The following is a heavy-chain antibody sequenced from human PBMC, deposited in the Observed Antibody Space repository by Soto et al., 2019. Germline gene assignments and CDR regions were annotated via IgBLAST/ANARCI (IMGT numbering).Heavy chain of an antibody. J-gene: IGHJ4*02. CDR1: GFTFSSYW. D-gene: IGHD3-3*01. Sequence: GGSLRLSCAASGFTFSSYWMSWVRQAQGKGLGWVANIKQEGREKYYVDSVKGRFTISRDNAKNSLYLQMNSLGAEDTAVYYCASADLYDFWSGYYPVTPYLFDYWGQGTLVTVSS. CDR3: ASADLYDFWSGYYPVTPYLFDY. CDR2: IKQEGREK. V-gene: IGHV3-7*05.